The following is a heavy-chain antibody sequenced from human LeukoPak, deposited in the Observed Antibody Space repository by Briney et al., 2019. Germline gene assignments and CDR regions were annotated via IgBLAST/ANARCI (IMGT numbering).Heavy chain of an antibody. Sequence: GGSLRLSCAASGLTFSSYAMHWVRQAPGKGLEWVAVISYDGSNKYYADSVKGRFTISRDNSKNTLYLQMNSLRAEDTAVYYCARYPLPGYDSYAYYFDYWGQGTLVTVSS. CDR2: ISYDGSNK. D-gene: IGHD3-16*01. V-gene: IGHV3-30*04. CDR3: ARYPLPGYDSYAYYFDY. CDR1: GLTFSSYA. J-gene: IGHJ4*02.